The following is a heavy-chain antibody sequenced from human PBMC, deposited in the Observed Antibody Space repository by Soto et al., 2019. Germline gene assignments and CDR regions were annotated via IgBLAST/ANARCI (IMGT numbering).Heavy chain of an antibody. Sequence: CAASGFTFSNYFMHWVRQVPGEGLVWVSRMSGDGKTISYADSVKGRFTISRDNAKNTLYLQMNSLRVEDTAVYYCARTYVPGIAGFDPWGQGTLVTVSS. V-gene: IGHV3-74*01. J-gene: IGHJ5*02. CDR2: MSGDGKTI. CDR1: GFTFSNYF. D-gene: IGHD1-1*01. CDR3: ARTYVPGIAGFDP.